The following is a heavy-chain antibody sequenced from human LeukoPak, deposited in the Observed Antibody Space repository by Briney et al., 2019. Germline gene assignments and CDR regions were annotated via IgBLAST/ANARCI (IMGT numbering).Heavy chain of an antibody. CDR3: ARGGYYYAGGTGSTGNWFDP. D-gene: IGHD3-10*02. V-gene: IGHV3-30-3*01. Sequence: GGSLRLSCAASGFTFSSYAMHWVRQAPGKGLEWVAVISYDGSNKYYADSVKGRFTISRDNSKNTLYLQMNSLRAEDTAVYYCARGGYYYAGGTGSTGNWFDPWGQGTLVTVSS. J-gene: IGHJ5*02. CDR2: ISYDGSNK. CDR1: GFTFSSYA.